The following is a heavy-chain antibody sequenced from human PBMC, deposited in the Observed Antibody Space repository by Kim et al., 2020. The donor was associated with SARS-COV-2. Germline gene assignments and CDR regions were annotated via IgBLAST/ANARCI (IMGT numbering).Heavy chain of an antibody. V-gene: IGHV4-34*01. CDR2: INHSGRP. Sequence: SETLSLTCAVYGGSFSGYSLSWIRQPPGKGLEWIGDINHSGRPNYNPSLKSRVTISVNTSKNQFSLKLTSVTAAATAVYYCARRLSNTFGWGSHYCDLWGQGILVTVSS. D-gene: IGHD3-10*01. CDR3: ARRLSNTFGWGSHYCDL. CDR1: GGSFSGYS. J-gene: IGHJ4*02.